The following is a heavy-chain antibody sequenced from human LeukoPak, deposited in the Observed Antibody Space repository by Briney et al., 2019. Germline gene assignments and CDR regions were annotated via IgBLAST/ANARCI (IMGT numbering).Heavy chain of an antibody. CDR1: GFTFSSYW. CDR2: INSDGSST. Sequence: GGSLRLSCAASGFTFSSYWMHWVRQAPGKGLVWVSRINSDGSSTSYADSVKGRFTISRDNAKNTLYLQMNSLRVEDTAVFYCAKVAKYYYGSETYYFFEHWGQGTPVTASS. J-gene: IGHJ4*02. CDR3: AKVAKYYYGSETYYFFEH. D-gene: IGHD3-10*01. V-gene: IGHV3-74*01.